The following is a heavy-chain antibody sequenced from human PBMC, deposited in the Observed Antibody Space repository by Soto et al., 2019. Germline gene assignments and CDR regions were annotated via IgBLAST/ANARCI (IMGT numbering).Heavy chain of an antibody. CDR2: IYYSGST. CDR3: ARYFMVADFWSGYGGVDY. D-gene: IGHD3-3*01. V-gene: IGHV4-39*01. Sequence: QLQLQESGPGLVKPSETLSLTCTVSGGSISSSSYYWGWIRQPPGKGLEWIGSIYYSGSTYYNPSLKSRVTISVDTSKNQFSLKLSSVTAADTAVYYCARYFMVADFWSGYGGVDYWGQGTLVTVSS. CDR1: GGSISSSSYY. J-gene: IGHJ4*02.